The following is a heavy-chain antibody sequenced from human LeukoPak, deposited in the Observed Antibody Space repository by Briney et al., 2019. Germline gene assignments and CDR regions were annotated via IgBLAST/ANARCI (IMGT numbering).Heavy chain of an antibody. CDR2: INPSGGST. CDR1: GYTFTSYY. D-gene: IGHD3-22*01. Sequence: ASVKVSCKASGYTFTSYYMHWVRQAPGQGLEWMGIINPSGGSTSYAQKFQGRVTMTRDTSTSTVYMELSSLGSEDTAVYYCARVLYYYDSSGYSNDAFDIWGQGTMVTVSS. V-gene: IGHV1-46*01. CDR3: ARVLYYYDSSGYSNDAFDI. J-gene: IGHJ3*02.